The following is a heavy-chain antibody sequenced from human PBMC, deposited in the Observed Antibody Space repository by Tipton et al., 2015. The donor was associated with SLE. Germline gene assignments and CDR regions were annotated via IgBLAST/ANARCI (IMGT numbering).Heavy chain of an antibody. CDR3: ARDEIVVMPAASYQYHYGMDV. CDR1: GASISSSNYY. J-gene: IGHJ6*02. Sequence: TLSLTCTVSGASISSSNYYWGWIRQPPGKGLEWIGSIYNSGTTKYNPSLKSRVTISLDTSKNQFSLKLSSVTAADTAVYYCARDEIVVMPAASYQYHYGMDVWGQGTTVTVSS. CDR2: IYNSGTT. D-gene: IGHD2-2*01. V-gene: IGHV4-39*07.